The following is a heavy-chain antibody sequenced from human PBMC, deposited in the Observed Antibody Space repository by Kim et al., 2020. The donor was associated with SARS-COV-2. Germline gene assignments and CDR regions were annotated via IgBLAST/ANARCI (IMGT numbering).Heavy chain of an antibody. V-gene: IGHV3-53*01. Sequence: YGHDRNHDADSVTGRFTISRDNSKNTVYLQMNSLTVDDTATYYCVRYEHWSQGALVTVSS. CDR2: YGHDRN. D-gene: IGHD3-16*01. CDR3: VRYEH. J-gene: IGHJ4*02.